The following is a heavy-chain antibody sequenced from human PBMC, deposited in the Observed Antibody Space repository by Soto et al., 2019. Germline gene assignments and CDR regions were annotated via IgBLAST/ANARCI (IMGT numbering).Heavy chain of an antibody. Sequence: SSVKASCKASGDTLSSYAISCVRQAPGQGLEWMGGIIPIFGTANYAQKFQGRVTITADESTSTAYMELSSLRSEDTAVYYCARGHVVVTAIPPYYFDYWGQGTLVTVSS. J-gene: IGHJ4*01. CDR1: GDTLSSYA. CDR3: ARGHVVVTAIPPYYFDY. V-gene: IGHV1-69*13. CDR2: IIPIFGTA. D-gene: IGHD2-21*02.